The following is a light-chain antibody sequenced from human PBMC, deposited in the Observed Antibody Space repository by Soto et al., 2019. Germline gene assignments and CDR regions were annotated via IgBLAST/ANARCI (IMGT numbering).Light chain of an antibody. CDR3: QQFNYWPPIT. V-gene: IGKV3-20*01. J-gene: IGKJ5*01. CDR2: GAS. CDR1: QSVGRNY. Sequence: SGLTQTPSTLSFAPGERATLSCRAIQSVGRNYLAWFQQKSGQAPRLVIYGASSRAAGIPDRLSGSGSGTDFTLTVSSLQSEDFAVYYCQQFNYWPPITFGQRTRLEIK.